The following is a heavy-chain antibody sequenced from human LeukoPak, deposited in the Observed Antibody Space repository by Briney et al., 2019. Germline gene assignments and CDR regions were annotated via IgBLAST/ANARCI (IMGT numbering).Heavy chain of an antibody. CDR3: AKGPPPPNYYDSSGRLAPDAFDI. V-gene: IGHV1-2*02. CDR2: INPNSGGT. J-gene: IGHJ3*02. Sequence: ASVKVSCKASGYTFTGYYMHWVRQAPGQGLEWMGWINPNSGGTNYAQKFQGRVTMTRDTSISTAYMELSRLRSDDTTVYYCAKGPPPPNYYDSSGRLAPDAFDIWGQGTMVTVSS. CDR1: GYTFTGYY. D-gene: IGHD3-22*01.